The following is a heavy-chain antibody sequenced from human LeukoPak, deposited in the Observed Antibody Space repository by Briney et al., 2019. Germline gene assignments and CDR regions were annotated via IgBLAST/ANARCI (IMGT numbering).Heavy chain of an antibody. CDR2: MNPNSGGT. V-gene: IGHV1-2*02. CDR1: GYTFTSYD. J-gene: IGHJ3*02. Sequence: ASVKVSCKASGYTFTSYDINWVRQATGQGLEWMGWMNPNSGGTNYAQKFQGRVTMTRDTSISTAYMELSRLRSDDTAVYYCARSLYDAFDIWGQGTMVTVSS. CDR3: ARSLYDAFDI.